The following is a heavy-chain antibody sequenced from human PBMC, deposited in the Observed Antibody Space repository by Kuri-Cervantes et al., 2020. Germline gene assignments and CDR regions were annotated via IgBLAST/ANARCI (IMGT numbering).Heavy chain of an antibody. J-gene: IGHJ6*02. D-gene: IGHD3-10*01. CDR3: ARDPDKLLWFGELLYPTYYYYGMDV. Sequence: GESLKISCAASGFTFSSYSMNWVRQAPGKGLEWVSYISSSSTIYYADSVKGRFTISRDNAKNSLYLQMNSLRDEDTAVYYCARDPDKLLWFGELLYPTYYYYGMDVWGQGTTVTVSS. CDR1: GFTFSSYS. CDR2: ISSSSTI. V-gene: IGHV3-48*02.